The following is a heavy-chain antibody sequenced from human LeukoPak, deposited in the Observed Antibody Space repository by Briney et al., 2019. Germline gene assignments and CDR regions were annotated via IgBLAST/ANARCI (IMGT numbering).Heavy chain of an antibody. CDR3: ATRNNFEY. V-gene: IGHV3-7*01. CDR1: GFTSFSGHW. Sequence: GGSLRLSCTVSGFTSFSGHWMNWVRQAPGKGLEWVANIKYDGSERTYGDSVEGRFIISRDNSQSSVYLQMNSLRAEDTAVYYCATRNNFEYWGQGTLVTVSS. J-gene: IGHJ4*02. CDR2: IKYDGSER.